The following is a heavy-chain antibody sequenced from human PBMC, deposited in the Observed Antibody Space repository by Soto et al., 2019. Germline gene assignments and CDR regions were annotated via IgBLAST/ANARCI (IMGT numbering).Heavy chain of an antibody. Sequence: QVQLVESGGGVAQPGGSLRLSCAASGFTFSRYGMHWVRQAPGKGLEWVAVIWTDGSYEYYADSVMGRFTISRDNSKNNLYLKMNSVRAEDTAVDYCARAGHDSSGYYYGGLDYWGPGTLVTVSS. D-gene: IGHD3-22*01. CDR1: GFTFSRYG. J-gene: IGHJ4*02. CDR2: IWTDGSYE. CDR3: ARAGHDSSGYYYGGLDY. V-gene: IGHV3-33*01.